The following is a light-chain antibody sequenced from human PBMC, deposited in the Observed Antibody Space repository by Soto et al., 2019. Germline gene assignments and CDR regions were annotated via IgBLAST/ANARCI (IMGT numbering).Light chain of an antibody. V-gene: IGKV1-39*01. J-gene: IGKJ1*01. CDR3: QQSYSTRWT. CDR1: QSISSY. CDR2: AAS. Sequence: DIQMTQSPSSLSASVGDRVTITCRASQSISSYLNWYQQKPGQAPKLLIYAASSLQSGVPSRFSGSGSGTDFTLTISSLQPEDFATYYWQQSYSTRWTFGQGTKVEIK.